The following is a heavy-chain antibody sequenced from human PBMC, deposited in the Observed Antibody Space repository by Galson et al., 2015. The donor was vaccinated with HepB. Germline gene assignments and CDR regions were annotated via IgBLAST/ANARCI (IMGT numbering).Heavy chain of an antibody. CDR1: GGTFSSST. Sequence: SVKVSCKASGGTFSSSTLSWVRQAPGQGLEWVGSIIPIFGATNYAQKFQGRVTITADESTITAYMELSSLRSEDTAVYYCARESWGGSYSIDYWGQGTLVTVSS. J-gene: IGHJ4*02. CDR3: ARESWGGSYSIDY. CDR2: IIPIFGAT. D-gene: IGHD1-26*01. V-gene: IGHV1-69*13.